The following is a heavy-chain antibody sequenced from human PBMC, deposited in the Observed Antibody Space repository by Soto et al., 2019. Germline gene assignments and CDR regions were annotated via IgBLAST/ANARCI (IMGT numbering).Heavy chain of an antibody. CDR3: ARDQLEGNWFDP. V-gene: IGHV4-30-2*01. CDR2: IYHSGYT. CDR1: GGSISSGGYS. J-gene: IGHJ5*02. D-gene: IGHD1-1*01. Sequence: SETLSLTCTVSGGSISSGGYSWNWIRQAPGKGLEWIGYIYHSGYTLYNPSLKGRVTISVDKSKNHFSLNLTSVTAADTAAYYCARDQLEGNWFDPWGQGTLVTVS.